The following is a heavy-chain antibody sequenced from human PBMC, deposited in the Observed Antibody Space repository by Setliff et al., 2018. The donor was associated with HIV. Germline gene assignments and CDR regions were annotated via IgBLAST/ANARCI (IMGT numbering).Heavy chain of an antibody. CDR2: IITGNGDT. Sequence: SVKVSCKASGDTFSNSALTWVRQAPGQRPEWMAWIITGNGDTHYPQKFRDRVTVTRDTSANTAFMELNTLTSEDTAVYYCARDDVAAPGSHHDYWGQGTLVTVSS. J-gene: IGHJ4*02. CDR3: ARDDVAAPGSHHDY. V-gene: IGHV1-3*04. D-gene: IGHD6-13*01. CDR1: GDTFSNSA.